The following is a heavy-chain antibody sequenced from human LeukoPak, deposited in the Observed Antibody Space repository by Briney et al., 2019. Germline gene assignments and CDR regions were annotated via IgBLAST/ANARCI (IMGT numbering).Heavy chain of an antibody. Sequence: SETLSLTCTVSGAFISTYYWSWIRQPPGKGLEWIGYIQNSGTTNHNPSLQSRVTISVDMSKNQFSLRLSSVTAADTAVYYCARHGSNWSFDYWGQGTLVTVSS. CDR1: GAFISTYY. D-gene: IGHD6-13*01. V-gene: IGHV4-59*08. CDR3: ARHGSNWSFDY. CDR2: IQNSGTT. J-gene: IGHJ4*02.